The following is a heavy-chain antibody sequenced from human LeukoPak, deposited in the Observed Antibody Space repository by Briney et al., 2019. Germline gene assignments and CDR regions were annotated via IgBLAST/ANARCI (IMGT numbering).Heavy chain of an antibody. Sequence: GGSLRLSCAVSGFNFSAYTMTWVRQAPGKGLEWVSSITGSSSTINYADSVKGRFTISRDNAKNSLYLQMNSLRDEDTAVYYCARDKVFPYYYDSSAYHTLDYWGQGTLVTVSS. CDR1: GFNFSAYT. CDR2: ITGSSSTI. CDR3: ARDKVFPYYYDSSAYHTLDY. V-gene: IGHV3-48*02. J-gene: IGHJ4*02. D-gene: IGHD3-22*01.